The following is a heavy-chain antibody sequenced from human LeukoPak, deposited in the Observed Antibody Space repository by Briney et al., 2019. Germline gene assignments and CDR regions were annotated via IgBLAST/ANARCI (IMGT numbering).Heavy chain of an antibody. V-gene: IGHV3-20*04. J-gene: IGHJ4*02. CDR2: LNWDGGTT. CDR1: GFTFGDYG. D-gene: IGHD4-17*01. CDR3: ARAQTYGDYGLLLDY. Sequence: PGGSLRLSCAASGFTFGDYGMSWVRQAPGKGLEWVSGLNWDGGTTGHADSVKGRFTISRDNAKNSLYLQMNSLRAEDTALYYCARAQTYGDYGLLLDYWGQGTLVTVSS.